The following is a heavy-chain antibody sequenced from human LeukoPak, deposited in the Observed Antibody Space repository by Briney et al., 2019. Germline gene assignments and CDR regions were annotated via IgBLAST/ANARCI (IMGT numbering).Heavy chain of an antibody. CDR3: AGPAAAAGTSAYAI. Sequence: PSETLPLTCTISGGSISSYYWSWIRQPPGKGLEWIGYIYYNGSTNYNPSLKGRVTISVDTSKNQFSLKLRYVTAADTAVYYCAGPAAAAGTSAYAIWGQGTMVTVSS. J-gene: IGHJ3*02. D-gene: IGHD6-13*01. V-gene: IGHV4-59*01. CDR1: GGSISSYY. CDR2: IYYNGST.